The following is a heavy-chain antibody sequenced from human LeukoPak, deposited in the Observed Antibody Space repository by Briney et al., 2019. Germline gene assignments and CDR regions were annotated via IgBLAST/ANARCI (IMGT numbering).Heavy chain of an antibody. Sequence: SETLSLTCTVSGDSISSYYWSWIRQPPGKGLEWIGYIYYSGSTNYNPSLKSRVTISVDTSKNQFSLRLSSVTAADTAVYYCARCGYGTYYDFWSGPYYYYMDVWGKGTTVTVSS. D-gene: IGHD3-3*01. CDR1: GDSISSYY. V-gene: IGHV4-59*01. CDR2: IYYSGST. CDR3: ARCGYGTYYDFWSGPYYYYMDV. J-gene: IGHJ6*03.